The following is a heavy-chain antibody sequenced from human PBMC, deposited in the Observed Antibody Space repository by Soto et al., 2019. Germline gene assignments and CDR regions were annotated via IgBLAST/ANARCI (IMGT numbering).Heavy chain of an antibody. CDR3: ARGGDAVTTDFDY. J-gene: IGHJ4*02. CDR2: ISSSSATI. D-gene: IGHD4-17*01. Sequence: DVQLVESGGSLVQPGGSLRLCCAASGFTFSSHSMNWVRQAPGKGLEWVSFISSSSATIYYADSVKGRFTLSRDNAKTSLYLQMNSLGAEETAVYYCARGGDAVTTDFDYWGQGTLVTVCS. V-gene: IGHV3-48*01. CDR1: GFTFSSHS.